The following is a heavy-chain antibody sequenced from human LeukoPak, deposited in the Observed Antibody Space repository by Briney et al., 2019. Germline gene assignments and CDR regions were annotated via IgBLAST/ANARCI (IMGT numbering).Heavy chain of an antibody. CDR1: GFTFSSYA. J-gene: IGHJ4*02. D-gene: IGHD1-26*01. Sequence: GGSLRLSCAASGFTFSSYAMSWVRQAPGKGLEWVSAISGSGGSTYYADSVKGRFTISRDNSKNTLYLQMHSLRAEDTAVYYCAKAQKAWELLHDFDYWGQGTLVTVSS. CDR3: AKAQKAWELLHDFDY. CDR2: ISGSGGST. V-gene: IGHV3-23*01.